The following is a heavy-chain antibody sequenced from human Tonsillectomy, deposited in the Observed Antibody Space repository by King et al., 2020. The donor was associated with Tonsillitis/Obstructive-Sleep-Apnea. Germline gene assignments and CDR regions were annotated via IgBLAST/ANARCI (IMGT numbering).Heavy chain of an antibody. V-gene: IGHV4-59*01. Sequence: VQLQESGPGLVKPSETLSLTCTVSGGSISSYYWSWIRQPPGKGLGWIGYIYYSGSTNYNPSLKSRVTISVDTYKNQFSLKLSSVTAADTAVYYCARDMVLEAGGDAFDIWGQGTMVTVSS. J-gene: IGHJ3*02. CDR1: GGSISSYY. CDR2: IYYSGST. D-gene: IGHD2-8*01. CDR3: ARDMVLEAGGDAFDI.